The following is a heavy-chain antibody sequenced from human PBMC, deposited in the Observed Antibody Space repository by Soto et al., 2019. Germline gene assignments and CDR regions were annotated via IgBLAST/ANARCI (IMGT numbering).Heavy chain of an antibody. D-gene: IGHD5-18*01. Sequence: SETLSLTCTVSGGSISSYYWSWIRQPPGKGLEWIGYIYYSGSTYYNPSLKSRVTISVDTSKNQFSLKLSSVTAADTAVYYCARDGGWIQLTRFPYNWGQGTLVTVSS. J-gene: IGHJ4*02. CDR3: ARDGGWIQLTRFPYN. CDR2: IYYSGST. V-gene: IGHV4-59*12. CDR1: GGSISSYY.